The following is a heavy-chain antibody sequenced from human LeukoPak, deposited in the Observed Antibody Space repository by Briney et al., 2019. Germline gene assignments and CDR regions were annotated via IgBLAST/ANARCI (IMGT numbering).Heavy chain of an antibody. Sequence: SETLSLTCAVYGGSFSGYYWSWIRQPPGKGLEWMGEINHSGSTNYNPSLKSRVTIAVKTSKNQFSLKLSSVTAADPALYYCARALRSNYGSGSYYDDYWGQGTLVTVSS. V-gene: IGHV4-34*01. J-gene: IGHJ4*02. CDR1: GGSFSGYY. D-gene: IGHD3-10*01. CDR3: ARALRSNYGSGSYYDDY. CDR2: INHSGST.